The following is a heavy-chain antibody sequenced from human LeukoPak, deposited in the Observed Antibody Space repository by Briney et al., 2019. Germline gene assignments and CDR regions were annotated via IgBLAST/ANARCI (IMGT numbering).Heavy chain of an antibody. J-gene: IGHJ4*02. CDR1: GYTFTGYY. CDR2: IDPNSGGT. D-gene: IGHD2-2*01. Sequence: ASVKVSCKASGYTFTGYYLHWVRQAPGQGLEWMGWIDPNSGGTNYVQKFQSRVTMTRDTSISTAYMELSRLRSDDTAMYFCSRDSTSRPCDYWGQGTLVTVSS. CDR3: SRDSTSRPCDY. V-gene: IGHV1-2*02.